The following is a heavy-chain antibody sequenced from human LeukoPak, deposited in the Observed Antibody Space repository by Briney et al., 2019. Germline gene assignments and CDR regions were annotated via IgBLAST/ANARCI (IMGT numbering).Heavy chain of an antibody. V-gene: IGHV5-51*01. Sequence: GESLKISCNGSGYSFTSYWIGWVRQMPGRGLEWMGIINPGDSETTYSPSFHGQVTISADKSISNAYLQWSSLKASDTAMYYCARRGYGSGTYYFDSWGQGTLVTVSS. CDR2: INPGDSET. J-gene: IGHJ4*02. CDR1: GYSFTSYW. D-gene: IGHD3-10*01. CDR3: ARRGYGSGTYYFDS.